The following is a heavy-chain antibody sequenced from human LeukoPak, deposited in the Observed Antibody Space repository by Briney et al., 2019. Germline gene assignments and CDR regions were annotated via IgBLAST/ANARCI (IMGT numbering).Heavy chain of an antibody. D-gene: IGHD4-23*01. Sequence: GGSLRLSCAASGFTFSSYAMSWVRQAPGKGLEWVSAISGSGGSTYYADSVKGRFTISRDNAKNSLYLQMNSLRAEDTAVYYCARVTTVVTRKFDYWGQGTLVTVSS. V-gene: IGHV3-23*01. CDR3: ARVTTVVTRKFDY. J-gene: IGHJ4*02. CDR1: GFTFSSYA. CDR2: ISGSGGST.